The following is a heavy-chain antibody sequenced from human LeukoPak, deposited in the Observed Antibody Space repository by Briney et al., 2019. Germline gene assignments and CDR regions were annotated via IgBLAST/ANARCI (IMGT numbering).Heavy chain of an antibody. J-gene: IGHJ4*02. CDR2: IYSGGNT. V-gene: IGHV3-53*01. D-gene: IGHD3-22*01. CDR3: ARRAGDYSHPYDY. CDR1: GFTFNSYT. Sequence: GGSLRPSCAASGFTFNSYTMSWVRQAPGKGLEWVSFIYSGGNTHNSDSVKGRFTISRDNSKNTLYLQMNSLRAEDTAVYYCARRAGDYSHPYDYWGQGTLVTVSS.